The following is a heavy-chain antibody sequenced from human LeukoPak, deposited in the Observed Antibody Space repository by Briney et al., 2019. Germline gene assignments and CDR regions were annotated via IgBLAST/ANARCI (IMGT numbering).Heavy chain of an antibody. Sequence: ASLKVSCKASGNTFSSYEINWVRQATGQGLEWLGWMNPSSGNTGYAQKFQGRVTMTRNTSISTAYMELSSLRSEDTAVYYCARGNYFGSGSFDNWGQGTLVTVSS. CDR2: MNPSSGNT. D-gene: IGHD3-10*01. J-gene: IGHJ4*02. CDR3: ARGNYFGSGSFDN. V-gene: IGHV1-8*01. CDR1: GNTFSSYE.